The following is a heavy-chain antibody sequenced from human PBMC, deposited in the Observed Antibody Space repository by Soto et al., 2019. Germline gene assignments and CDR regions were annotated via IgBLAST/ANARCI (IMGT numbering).Heavy chain of an antibody. D-gene: IGHD3-3*02. CDR3: AREFSNTPEAFDS. Sequence: PSETLSLTCTVFGGSVNSDNYYWSWIRQPPGKGLEWIGYIYHTGRTNYNPSLESRITISLDTSKNQFSLTLSSVTAADTALFYCAREFSNTPEAFDSWGQGALVTVSS. CDR2: IYHTGRT. J-gene: IGHJ4*02. CDR1: GGSVNSDNYY. V-gene: IGHV4-61*01.